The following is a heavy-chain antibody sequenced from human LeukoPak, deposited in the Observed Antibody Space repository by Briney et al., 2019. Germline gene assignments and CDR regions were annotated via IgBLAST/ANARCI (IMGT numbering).Heavy chain of an antibody. CDR2: INSGGTT. CDR3: AREKDSGYDVFDY. Sequence: GGSLRLSCAVSGFTVSSTYMNWVRQAPGRGLEWVSVINSGGTTYYADSVKGRFTISRDNSKNTLYLQMNSPRAEDTAVYYCAREKDSGYDVFDYWGQGTLVTVSS. V-gene: IGHV3-53*01. D-gene: IGHD5-12*01. CDR1: GFTVSSTY. J-gene: IGHJ4*02.